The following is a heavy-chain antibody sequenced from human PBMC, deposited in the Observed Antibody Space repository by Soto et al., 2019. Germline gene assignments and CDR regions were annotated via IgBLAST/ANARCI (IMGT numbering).Heavy chain of an antibody. CDR3: ARDSRGSSGWYLEGVLYYFDY. D-gene: IGHD6-19*01. CDR1: GYTFTSYG. Sequence: GASVKVSCKASGYTFTSYGISWVRQAPGQGLEWMGWISAYNGNTNYAQKLQGRVTMTTDTSTSTAYMELRSLRSDDTAVYYCARDSRGSSGWYLEGVLYYFDYWGQGTLVTVSS. CDR2: ISAYNGNT. V-gene: IGHV1-18*01. J-gene: IGHJ4*02.